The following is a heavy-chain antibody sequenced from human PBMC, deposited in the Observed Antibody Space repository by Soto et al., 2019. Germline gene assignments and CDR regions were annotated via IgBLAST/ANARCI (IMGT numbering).Heavy chain of an antibody. J-gene: IGHJ4*02. CDR1: GDSISSYY. D-gene: IGHD2-15*01. V-gene: IGHV4-59*01. Sequence: QVQLQESGPRLVKPSETLSLTCTVSGDSISSYYWTWIRQPPGKGLEYIGYIYYSGRTYYNPSLKGRVTISVDTSKHQFSLKLSSVTAADTAVYYCARGHLGITTTGTWYDFDYWGQGTLVTVSS. CDR3: ARGHLGITTTGTWYDFDY. CDR2: IYYSGRT.